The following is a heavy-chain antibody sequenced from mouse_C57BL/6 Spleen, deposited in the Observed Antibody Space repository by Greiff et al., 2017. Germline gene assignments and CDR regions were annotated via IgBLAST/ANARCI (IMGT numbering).Heavy chain of an antibody. V-gene: IGHV5-9-1*02. CDR3: TRGRRGKKTYYFDY. J-gene: IGHJ2*01. Sequence: EVKLMESGEGLVKPGGSLKLSCAASGFTFSSYAMSWVRQTPEKRLEWVAYISSGGDYIYYADTVKGRFTISRDNARNTLYLQMSSLKSEDTAMYYCTRGRRGKKTYYFDYWGQGTTLTVSS. CDR2: ISSGGDYI. CDR1: GFTFSSYA.